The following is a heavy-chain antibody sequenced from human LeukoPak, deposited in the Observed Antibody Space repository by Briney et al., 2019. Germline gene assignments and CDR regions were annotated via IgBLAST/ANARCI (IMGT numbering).Heavy chain of an antibody. J-gene: IGHJ4*02. CDR3: ARRTIITPGGFDY. V-gene: IGHV3-11*01. D-gene: IGHD3-10*01. Sequence: GGSLRLSCAVSGFSLSDYYMTWIGQVPGKGLEWISYITATGSTTYYADSLKGRLAISRDTAKSFVYLQMNSLRVDDTAVYYCARRTIITPGGFDYWGQGTLVTVSS. CDR1: GFSLSDYY. CDR2: ITATGSTT.